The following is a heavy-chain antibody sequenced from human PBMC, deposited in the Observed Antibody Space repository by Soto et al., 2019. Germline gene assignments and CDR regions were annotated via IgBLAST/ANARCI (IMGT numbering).Heavy chain of an antibody. J-gene: IGHJ4*02. CDR3: ARRRGGFGGGWTTPYFDY. Sequence: QITLKESGPTVVKPTQTLTLTCSLSGFSLNTGGVGVGWIRQPPGKALEWLAVIYWDDDKSWNPSLRDRPTINRDASDDQVVLTVTNMDHVDTGTYYCARRRGGFGGGWTTPYFDYWGQGTLVTVSS. CDR2: IYWDDDK. D-gene: IGHD6-19*01. CDR1: GFSLNTGGVG. V-gene: IGHV2-5*02.